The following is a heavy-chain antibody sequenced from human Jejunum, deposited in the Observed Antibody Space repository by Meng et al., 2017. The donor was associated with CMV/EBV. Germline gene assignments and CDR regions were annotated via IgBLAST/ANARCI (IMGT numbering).Heavy chain of an antibody. CDR2: ISTGGGAI. CDR3: AKNYADIVIPAIDY. J-gene: IGHJ4*02. CDR1: GFIFNSAW. Sequence: GFIFNSAWMSWVRRGPGKGLEWISGISTGGGAIYYAESVEGRFTVSRDNSKDTLYLQMNSLRAEDTAVYYCAKNYADIVIPAIDYWGQGTLVTVSS. D-gene: IGHD5-12*01. V-gene: IGHV3-23*01.